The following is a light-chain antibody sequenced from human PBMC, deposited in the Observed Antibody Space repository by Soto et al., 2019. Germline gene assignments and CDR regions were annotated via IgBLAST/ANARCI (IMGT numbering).Light chain of an antibody. J-gene: IGKJ2*01. CDR3: QQYNTYSYT. V-gene: IGKV1-5*03. CDR1: QSIGSW. CDR2: KAS. Sequence: DLQMTQSPSTLSASVGDRVTITCRASQSIGSWLAWYQQKPGTAPRLLIYKASSLQSGVPSRFSVSGSGTELTITITSLQPDDFETYYCQQYNTYSYTFGQGTKVDIK.